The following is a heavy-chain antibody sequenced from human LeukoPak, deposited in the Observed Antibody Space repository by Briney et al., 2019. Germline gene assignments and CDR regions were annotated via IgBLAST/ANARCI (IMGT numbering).Heavy chain of an antibody. Sequence: PGGSLRLSCAASGFTFSNYAMSWVRQAPGKGLEWVSLVSRSGDSADYADSVRGRFNISRDNSRNTLYLQMNSLRAEDTAVYYCAKEYYGDCSPPFDYWGQGTLVTVSS. V-gene: IGHV3-23*01. CDR1: GFTFSNYA. J-gene: IGHJ4*02. CDR2: VSRSGDSA. D-gene: IGHD2-21*02. CDR3: AKEYYGDCSPPFDY.